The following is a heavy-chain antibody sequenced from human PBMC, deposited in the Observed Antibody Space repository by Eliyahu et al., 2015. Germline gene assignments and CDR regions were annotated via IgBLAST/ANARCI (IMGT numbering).Heavy chain of an antibody. D-gene: IGHD2-15*01. Sequence: QVQLQESGPGLVKPSETLSLACIVSGDSINSDKWWNWVRQPPGQGLEWIGEIHYSGYVNYNPSLKTRVDFSFDNSKNQVSLSLQSVTAADTAVYYCATSGVLWRMDSWGQGSLVTVSS. CDR1: GDSINSDKW. J-gene: IGHJ4*02. V-gene: IGHV4/OR15-8*01. CDR2: IHYSGYV. CDR3: ATSGVLWRMDS.